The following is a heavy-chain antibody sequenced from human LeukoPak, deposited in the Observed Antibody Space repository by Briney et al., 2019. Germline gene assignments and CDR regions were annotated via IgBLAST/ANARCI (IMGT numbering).Heavy chain of an antibody. J-gene: IGHJ5*02. CDR3: AREFVVVVAAFEP. CDR2: INPNSGGT. CDR1: GYTFTGYY. V-gene: IGHV1-2*06. Sequence: GASVKVSCKASGYTFTGYYMHWVRQAPGQGLEWMGRINPNSGGTNYAQKFQGRVTMTRDTSISTAYMELSRLRSDDTAVHYCAREFVVVVAAFEPWGQGTLVTVSS. D-gene: IGHD2-15*01.